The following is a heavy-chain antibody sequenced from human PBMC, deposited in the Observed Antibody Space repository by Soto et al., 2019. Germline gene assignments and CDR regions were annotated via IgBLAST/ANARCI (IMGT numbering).Heavy chain of an antibody. CDR1: GGSISSGGYY. D-gene: IGHD3-3*01. V-gene: IGHV4-31*03. Sequence: SETLSLTCTVSGGSISSGGYYWSWIRQHPGKGLEWIGYIYYSGSTYYNPSLQSRVTISVDTSRNQFSLKLSSVTAADTAVYYCAGGRAGFFWSGRSDNWFDPWGQGTPVTVSS. CDR3: AGGRAGFFWSGRSDNWFDP. CDR2: IYYSGST. J-gene: IGHJ5*02.